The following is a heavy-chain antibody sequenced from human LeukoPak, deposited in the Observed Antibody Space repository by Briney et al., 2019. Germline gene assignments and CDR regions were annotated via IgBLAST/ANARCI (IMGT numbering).Heavy chain of an antibody. J-gene: IGHJ4*02. CDR2: IHYSGST. Sequence: SETLSLTCTVSGGSISSSSYYWGWIRQPPGKGLEWIGSIHYSGSTYYNPSLKSRVTISVDTSRNQFSLKLSSVTAADTAVYYCARGHKGSFDYWGQGTLVTVSS. CDR3: ARGHKGSFDY. CDR1: GGSISSSSYY. V-gene: IGHV4-39*07. D-gene: IGHD1-26*01.